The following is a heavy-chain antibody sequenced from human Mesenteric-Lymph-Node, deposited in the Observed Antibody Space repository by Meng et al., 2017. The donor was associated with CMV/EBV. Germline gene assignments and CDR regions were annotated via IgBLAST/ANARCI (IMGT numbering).Heavy chain of an antibody. D-gene: IGHD3-3*01. CDR3: TTHYYDFWSGYSFFDY. Sequence: TFNNAWMSWVRQAPGKGLEWVGRIKSKADGGTIDYAAPVKGRFTVSRDDSKNTMYLQKNSLKFEDTAVYYCTTHYYDFWSGYSFFDYWGQGTLVTVSS. CDR1: TFNNAW. J-gene: IGHJ4*02. V-gene: IGHV3-15*01. CDR2: IKSKADGGTI.